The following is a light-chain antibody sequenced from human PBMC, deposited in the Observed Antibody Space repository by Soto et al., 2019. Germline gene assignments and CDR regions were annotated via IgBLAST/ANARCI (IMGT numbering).Light chain of an antibody. Sequence: DIQMTQSPSSLSASVGDRVTITCRASQGIGNYLAWYQQRPGKVPKLLIYAASTLQSGVPSRFSGSGSGPDFTLTFSSLQPEDVATYYCQIYDHAALTVGGGTKVEIK. CDR3: QIYDHAALT. J-gene: IGKJ4*02. CDR1: QGIGNY. CDR2: AAS. V-gene: IGKV1-27*01.